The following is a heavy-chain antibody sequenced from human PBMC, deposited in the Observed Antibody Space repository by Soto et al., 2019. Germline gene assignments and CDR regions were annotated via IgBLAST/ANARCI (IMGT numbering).Heavy chain of an antibody. D-gene: IGHD3-10*01. V-gene: IGHV1-46*03. CDR3: ARQEDYYYGAGSSSRYFDY. J-gene: IGHJ4*02. CDR1: GYTFTSYY. CDR2: INPSGGST. Sequence: QVQLVQSGAEVKKPGASVKVSCKASGYTFTSYYMHWVRQAPGQGLEWVGIINPSGGSTSYAQKFQGRVTMTRDTSTSTVYMELSSLRSEDTAVYYCARQEDYYYGAGSSSRYFDYWGQGTLVTVSS.